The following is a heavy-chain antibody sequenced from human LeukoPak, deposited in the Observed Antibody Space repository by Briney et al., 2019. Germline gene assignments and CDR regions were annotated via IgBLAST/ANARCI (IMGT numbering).Heavy chain of an antibody. D-gene: IGHD3-22*01. CDR1: GFTFSSYG. CDR3: AKGLAQYYYDSRDDAFDI. J-gene: IGHJ3*02. V-gene: IGHV3-30*18. Sequence: GGSLSLSCAASGFTFSSYGMHWVRQAPGKGLEWVAVISYDGSNKYYADSVKGRFTISRDNSKNTLYLQMNSLRAEDTAVYYCAKGLAQYYYDSRDDAFDIWGQGTMVTVSS. CDR2: ISYDGSNK.